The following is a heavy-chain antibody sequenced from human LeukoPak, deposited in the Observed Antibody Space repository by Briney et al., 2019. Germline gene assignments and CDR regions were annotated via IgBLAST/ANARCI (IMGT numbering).Heavy chain of an antibody. CDR2: IFYSGST. Sequence: SETLSLTCAVYGGSFSGYYWGWVRQPPGKGLEWIGNIFYSGSTYYSPPLKSRLTISLDTSRNQFSLRLNSVTAADTAVYYCAKSNGYGLVDIWGQGTMVTVSS. V-gene: IGHV4-34*12. CDR3: AKSNGYGLVDI. J-gene: IGHJ3*02. D-gene: IGHD3-10*01. CDR1: GGSFSGYY.